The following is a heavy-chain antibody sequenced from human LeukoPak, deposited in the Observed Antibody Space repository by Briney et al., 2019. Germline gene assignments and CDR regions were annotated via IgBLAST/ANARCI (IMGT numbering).Heavy chain of an antibody. CDR2: IYYSGST. V-gene: IGHV4-31*03. Sequence: SEPLSLTCTVSGGSISIGGYYCSWVRQHPGKGLEWIGYIYYSGSTYYNPSLKIRVTISVDTSKNQFSLKLSSVTAADTAVYYCARGDSSGWNPSPFFDYWGQGTLVTVSS. CDR3: ARGDSSGWNPSPFFDY. CDR1: GGSISIGGYY. J-gene: IGHJ4*02. D-gene: IGHD6-19*01.